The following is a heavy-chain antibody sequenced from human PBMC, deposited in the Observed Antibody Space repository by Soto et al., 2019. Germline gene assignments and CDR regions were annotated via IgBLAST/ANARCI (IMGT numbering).Heavy chain of an antibody. V-gene: IGHV3-48*03. CDR3: ARRASR. CDR1: GFTFSSSE. J-gene: IGHJ3*01. D-gene: IGHD1-26*01. Sequence: ESGGGLIQPGGSLRLSCAASGFTFSSSEMYWVRQAPGKGLEWVSYIHPSGQPIFYADSVKGRFTISRDNAKNSLYLQMSSLIAEDSAVYYCARRASRWGQGTMVTVSS. CDR2: IHPSGQPI.